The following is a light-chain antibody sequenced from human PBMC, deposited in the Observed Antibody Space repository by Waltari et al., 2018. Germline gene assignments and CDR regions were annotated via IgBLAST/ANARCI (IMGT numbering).Light chain of an antibody. CDR1: SRDVGGYNY. Sequence: QSALTQPASVSGSPGQSITISCTGTSRDVGGYNYVSWHPQHPGKAPTLMISDVTKRAPGVVNRFAGSKSGNTASLTISGLQAEDEADYYCSSYSSSSTLLFGGGTKLTVL. CDR2: DVT. J-gene: IGLJ2*01. V-gene: IGLV2-14*03. CDR3: SSYSSSSTLL.